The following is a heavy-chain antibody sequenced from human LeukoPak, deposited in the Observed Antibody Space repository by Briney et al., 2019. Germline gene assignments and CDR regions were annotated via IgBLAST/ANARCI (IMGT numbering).Heavy chain of an antibody. J-gene: IGHJ6*03. D-gene: IGHD6-13*01. Sequence: GGSLRLSCAASGFTFRTYAMSWVRQAPGKGLEWVSGISGSGDSTNYADSVKGRFTISRDNSKNTLYLQMNTMRAEDTAVYYCARSIAAAGEYYYYYYMDVWGKGTTVTVSS. CDR3: ARSIAAAGEYYYYYYMDV. CDR1: GFTFRTYA. CDR2: ISGSGDST. V-gene: IGHV3-23*01.